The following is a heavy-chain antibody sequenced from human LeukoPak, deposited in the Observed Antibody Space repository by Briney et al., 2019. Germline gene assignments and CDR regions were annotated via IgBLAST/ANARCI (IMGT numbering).Heavy chain of an antibody. Sequence: GGSLRLSCAASGFTFSSYWMSWVRQAPGKGLEWVSSISSSSSYIYYADSVKGRFTTSRDNAKNSLYLQMNSLRAEDTAVYYCARDSRTVPHNGFDPWGQGTLVTVSS. D-gene: IGHD2-2*01. CDR3: ARDSRTVPHNGFDP. J-gene: IGHJ5*02. CDR2: ISSSSSYI. CDR1: GFTFSSYW. V-gene: IGHV3-21*01.